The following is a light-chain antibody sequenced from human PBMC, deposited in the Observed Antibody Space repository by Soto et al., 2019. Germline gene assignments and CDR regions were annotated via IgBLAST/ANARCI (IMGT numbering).Light chain of an antibody. CDR2: AAS. V-gene: IGKV1-27*01. J-gene: IGKJ1*01. CDR3: QKYNSAPRT. CDR1: QGISNY. Sequence: DIQMTQSPSSLSASVGDRVTTTCRASQGISNYIAWYQQKPGKVPKLLIYAASTLQSGVPSRFSGSGSGTDFTLTISSLQPEDVATYYCQKYNSAPRTFGQGTKVDIK.